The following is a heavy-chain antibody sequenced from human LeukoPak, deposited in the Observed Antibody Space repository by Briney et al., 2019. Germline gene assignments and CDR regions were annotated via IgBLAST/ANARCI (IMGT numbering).Heavy chain of an antibody. CDR2: INHSGST. CDR1: GGSFSGYY. Sequence: SETLSLTCAVYGGSFSGYYWSWIRQPQGKGLEWIGEINHSGSTDYNPSLKSRATISVDTSKNQFSLRLSSVTAADTAGYYCGRGPMYYDFWSALSRRAFDISGQGTMVTVSS. CDR3: GRGPMYYDFWSALSRRAFDI. D-gene: IGHD3-3*01. J-gene: IGHJ3*02. V-gene: IGHV4-34*01.